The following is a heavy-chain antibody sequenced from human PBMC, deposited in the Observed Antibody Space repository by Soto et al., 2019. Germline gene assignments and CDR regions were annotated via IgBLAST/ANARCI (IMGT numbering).Heavy chain of an antibody. CDR3: ARDDCISTRCYVSY. D-gene: IGHD2-2*01. CDR2: ISAYNGNT. J-gene: IGHJ4*02. CDR1: GYTFTSYG. V-gene: IGHV1-18*01. Sequence: QVQLVQSGAEVKKPGASVKVSCKASGYTFTSYGISWVRQAPGQGLEWMGWISAYNGNTNYAQKLQGRVTMTTDTATSTDYLELRSLRSDDRAVYYGARDDCISTRCYVSYWGQGTLVTVSS.